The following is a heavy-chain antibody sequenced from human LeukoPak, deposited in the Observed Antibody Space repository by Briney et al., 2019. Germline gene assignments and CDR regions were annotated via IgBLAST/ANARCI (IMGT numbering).Heavy chain of an antibody. J-gene: IGHJ4*02. V-gene: IGHV4-59*01. CDR3: ARGGYYYDSSSLVDY. CDR2: IYYSGST. Sequence: PSETLSLTCGVSGGSISSYYWSWIRQPPGKGLEWIGYIYYSGSTNYNPSLKSRVTISVDTSKNQFSLKLSSVTAADTAVYYCARGGYYYDSSSLVDYWGQGTLVTVSP. CDR1: GGSISSYY. D-gene: IGHD3-22*01.